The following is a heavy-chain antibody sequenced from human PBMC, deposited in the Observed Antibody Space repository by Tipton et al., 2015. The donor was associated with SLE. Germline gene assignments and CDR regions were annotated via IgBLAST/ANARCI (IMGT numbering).Heavy chain of an antibody. V-gene: IGHV3-7*01. Sequence: SLRLSCAASGFTFSNYWMTWVRQAPGKGLEWVANIYQDGSEKYYLDSVRGRFTVSRDNAKNSLYLQMNSLRAEDTALYYCARDGSDWSASWGQGTLVTVSS. CDR1: GFTFSNYW. CDR2: IYQDGSEK. J-gene: IGHJ5*01. CDR3: ARDGSDWSAS. D-gene: IGHD6-19*01.